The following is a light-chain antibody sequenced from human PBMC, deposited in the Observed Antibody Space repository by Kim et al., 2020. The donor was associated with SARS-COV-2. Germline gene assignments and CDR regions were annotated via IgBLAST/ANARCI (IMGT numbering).Light chain of an antibody. CDR3: QQSYSTPPT. V-gene: IGKV1-39*01. CDR1: QSISTY. J-gene: IGKJ1*01. CDR2: AAS. Sequence: DIQMTQSPSSLSASVGDRVTITCRASQSISTYLNWHQQKPGKAPKLLIYAASSLQSGVPSRFSGSGSGTDFTLTINSLQPEDFATYYCQQSYSTPPTFGQGTKVDIK.